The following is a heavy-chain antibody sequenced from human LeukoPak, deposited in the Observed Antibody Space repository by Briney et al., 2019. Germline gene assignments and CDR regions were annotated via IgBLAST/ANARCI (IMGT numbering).Heavy chain of an antibody. CDR1: GFTFSSYS. CDR2: ISSSSSYI. V-gene: IGHV3-21*01. D-gene: IGHD6-13*01. Sequence: PGGSLRLSCAASGFTFSSYSMNWVRQAPGKGLEWVSSISSSSSYIYYADSVKGRFTISRDNAKNSLYLQMNSLRAEDTAVYYCASLIPAAERDYWGRGTLVTVSS. J-gene: IGHJ4*02. CDR3: ASLIPAAERDY.